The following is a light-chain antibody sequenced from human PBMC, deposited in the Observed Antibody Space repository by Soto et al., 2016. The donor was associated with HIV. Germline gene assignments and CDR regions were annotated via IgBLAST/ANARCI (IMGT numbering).Light chain of an antibody. Sequence: SSELTQDPAVSVALGQTVRITCQGDSLRNYYGSWYQQKPGQAPVLVIYARNNRPSGIPARFSGSSSGTTVTLTISGVQAEDEADYYCQSADSGGTSVFGSGTKVTVV. CDR2: ARN. CDR1: SLRNYY. V-gene: IGLV3-19*01. CDR3: QSADSGGTSV. J-gene: IGLJ1*01.